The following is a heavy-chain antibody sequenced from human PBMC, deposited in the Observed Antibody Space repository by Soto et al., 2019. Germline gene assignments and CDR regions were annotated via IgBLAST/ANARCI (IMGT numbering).Heavy chain of an antibody. V-gene: IGHV5-51*01. CDR1: GYSLTSYW. D-gene: IGHD7-27*01. J-gene: IGHJ3*02. CDR3: ARTKSGDGAKRKRAGDAVDI. Sequence: GESLKISCKGSGYSLTSYWNGLVRQMPGKGLEWMGNIYPGDSDTRYSPSFEGQVTISAGKAISTASLPRPSPKASGNAMYYCARTKSGDGAKRKRAGDAVDIWGQRTMVTVSS. CDR2: IYPGDSDT.